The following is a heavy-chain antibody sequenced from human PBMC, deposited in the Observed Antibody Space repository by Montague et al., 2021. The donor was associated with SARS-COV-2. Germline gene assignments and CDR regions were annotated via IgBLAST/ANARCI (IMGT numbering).Heavy chain of an antibody. D-gene: IGHD1-1*01. CDR3: ARAQNICFIANCVNYFDL. J-gene: IGHJ4*02. CDR2: VHYTGST. CDR1: GGSIRSYY. Sequence: SETLSLTCEVSGGSIRSYYWSWIQQSPGKGLEWIGYVHYTGSTKYNPSLKTRVTLSLDTPKNHFSLRLHSVTAADTAVYYCARAQNICFIANCVNYFDLWGLGALVSVSS. V-gene: IGHV4-59*01.